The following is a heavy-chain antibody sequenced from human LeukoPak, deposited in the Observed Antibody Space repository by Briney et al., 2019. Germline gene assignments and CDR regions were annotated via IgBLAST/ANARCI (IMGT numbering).Heavy chain of an antibody. D-gene: IGHD4-17*01. J-gene: IGHJ6*02. CDR1: GFTFGNYG. CDR3: AKELYDYGDYGAEGLDV. Sequence: GSLRLSCAVSGFTFGNYGMHWVRQAPGKGLEWVALISYDGSGEYYAGSVKGRFTISRDNSKITVYLQMNSLKAEDTAVYYCAKELYDYGDYGAEGLDVGGQGTTVTVS. CDR2: ISYDGSGE. V-gene: IGHV3-30*18.